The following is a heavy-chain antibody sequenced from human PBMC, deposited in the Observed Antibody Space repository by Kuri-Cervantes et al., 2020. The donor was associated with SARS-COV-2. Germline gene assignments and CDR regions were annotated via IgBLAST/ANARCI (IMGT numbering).Heavy chain of an antibody. Sequence: GESLKISCAASGFTFSSYSMNWVRQAPGKGLEWVSYISSSSSTIYYADSVKGRFTISRDNAKNSLYLQMNSLRAEDTAMYYCARDEWHYYGSGSYGPRYYYYGMDVWGQGTTVTVSS. CDR2: ISSSSSTI. D-gene: IGHD3-10*01. CDR1: GFTFSSYS. J-gene: IGHJ6*02. CDR3: ARDEWHYYGSGSYGPRYYYYGMDV. V-gene: IGHV3-48*01.